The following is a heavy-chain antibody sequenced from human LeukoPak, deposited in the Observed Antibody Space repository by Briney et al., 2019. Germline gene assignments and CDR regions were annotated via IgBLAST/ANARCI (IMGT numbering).Heavy chain of an antibody. CDR2: INHSGST. CDR3: ARVRGGCYYGSGSLSAFDI. J-gene: IGHJ3*02. Sequence: PSETLSLTCAVYGGSFSGYYWSWIRQPPGKGLEWIGEINHSGSTNYNPSLKSRVTISVDTSKNQFSLKLSSVTAADTAVYYCARVRGGCYYGSGSLSAFDIWGQGTMVTVSS. V-gene: IGHV4-34*01. D-gene: IGHD3-10*01. CDR1: GGSFSGYY.